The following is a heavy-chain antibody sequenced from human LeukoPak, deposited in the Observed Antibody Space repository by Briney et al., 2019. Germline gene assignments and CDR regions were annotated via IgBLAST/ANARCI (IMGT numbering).Heavy chain of an antibody. CDR1: GFTFSSYA. D-gene: IGHD6-13*01. J-gene: IGHJ4*02. CDR3: ARNIAAAGNWACFDY. Sequence: GGSLRLSCAACGFTFSSYAMHWVRQAPGKGLEWVAVISYDGSNKYYADSVKGRFTISRDNSKNTLYLQMNSLRAEDTAVYYCARNIAAAGNWACFDYWGQGTLVTVSS. V-gene: IGHV3-30*04. CDR2: ISYDGSNK.